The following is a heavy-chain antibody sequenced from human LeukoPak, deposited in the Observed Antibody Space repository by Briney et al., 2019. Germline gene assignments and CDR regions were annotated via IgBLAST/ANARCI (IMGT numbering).Heavy chain of an antibody. J-gene: IGHJ3*02. D-gene: IGHD6-19*01. V-gene: IGHV3-23*01. CDR2: ISGSGGST. CDR1: GFTFSSYA. Sequence: RPGGSLRLSCAASGFTFSSYAMSWVRQAPGKGLEWVSAISGSGGSTYYADSVKGRFTISRDNSKNTLYLQMNSLRAEDTAVYYCAKFKSLRWLEDDAFDIWGQGTMVTVSS. CDR3: AKFKSLRWLEDDAFDI.